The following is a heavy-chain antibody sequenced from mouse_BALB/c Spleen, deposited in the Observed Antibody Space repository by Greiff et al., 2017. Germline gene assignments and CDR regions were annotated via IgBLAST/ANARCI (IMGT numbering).Heavy chain of an antibody. CDR2: INPSNGRT. Sequence: QVQLKQPGAELVKPGASVKLSCKASGYTFTSYWMHWVKQRPGQGLEWIGEINPSNGRTNYNEKFKSKATLTVDKSSSTAYMQLSSLTSEDSAVYYCARCDYGGAWFAYWGQGTLVTVSA. D-gene: IGHD2-4*01. V-gene: IGHV1S81*02. CDR1: GYTFTSYW. CDR3: ARCDYGGAWFAY. J-gene: IGHJ3*01.